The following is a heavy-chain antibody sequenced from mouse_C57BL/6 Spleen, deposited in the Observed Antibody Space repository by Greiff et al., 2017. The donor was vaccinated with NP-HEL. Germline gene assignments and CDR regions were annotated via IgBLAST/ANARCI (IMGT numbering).Heavy chain of an antibody. CDR3: SRDYDYFGRFAY. CDR1: GYAFTNYL. CDR2: INPGSGGT. Sequence: QVQLQQSGAELVRPGTSVKVSCKASGYAFTNYLIEWVKQRPGQGLEWIGVINPGSGGTNYNEKFKGKATLTADKSSSTAYMQLSSLTSEDSAVYFCSRDYDYFGRFAYWGKGTLVTVSA. V-gene: IGHV1-54*01. D-gene: IGHD2-4*01. J-gene: IGHJ3*01.